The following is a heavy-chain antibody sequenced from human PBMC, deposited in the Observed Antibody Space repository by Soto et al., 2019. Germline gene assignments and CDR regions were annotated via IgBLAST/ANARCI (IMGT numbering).Heavy chain of an antibody. V-gene: IGHV3-30-3*01. CDR1: GFTFSSYA. D-gene: IGHD6-19*01. CDR3: ARRQLKYSSGWYSAFDI. CDR2: ISYDGSNK. Sequence: QVQLVESGGGVVQPGRSLRLSCAASGFTFSSYAMHWVRQAPGKGLEWVAVISYDGSNKYYADSGKGRFTISRDNSKNTLYLQMNSLRAEDRAVYYCARRQLKYSSGWYSAFDIWGHGTKVTV. J-gene: IGHJ3*02.